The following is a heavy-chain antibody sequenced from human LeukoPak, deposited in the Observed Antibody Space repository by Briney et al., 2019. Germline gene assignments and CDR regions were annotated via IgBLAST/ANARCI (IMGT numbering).Heavy chain of an antibody. CDR2: IISSSSSI. CDR1: GFTFSSYS. CDR3: AGVNGAYYVDAFDI. D-gene: IGHD3-22*01. Sequence: PGGSLRLSCAASGFTFSSYSMNWIRQPPGKGLEWVSSIISSSSSIYYADSVKGRFTISRDNAKSSLYLQMNSLRAEDTAVYFCAGVNGAYYVDAFDIWGQGTMVTVSS. J-gene: IGHJ3*02. V-gene: IGHV3-21*01.